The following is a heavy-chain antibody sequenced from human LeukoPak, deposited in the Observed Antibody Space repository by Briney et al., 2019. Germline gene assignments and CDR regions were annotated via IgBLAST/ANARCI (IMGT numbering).Heavy chain of an antibody. CDR2: ISSSGSVT. Sequence: SGGSLRLSCAASGFTFSTYPMSWARQAPGRGLEWVAGISSSGSVTYYGDLVKGRFTISRDNSKDTLYLQMNSLTGGDTATYYCAQHKRLGPTFFEDWGRGSLVTVSS. CDR3: AQHKRLGPTFFED. D-gene: IGHD1-26*01. V-gene: IGHV3-23*01. J-gene: IGHJ4*02. CDR1: GFTFSTYP.